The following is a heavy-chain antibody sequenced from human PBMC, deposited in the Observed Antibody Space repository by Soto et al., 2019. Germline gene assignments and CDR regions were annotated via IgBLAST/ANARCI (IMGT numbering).Heavy chain of an antibody. J-gene: IGHJ6*02. CDR1: GYAIGSGNY. CDR3: RSSTSCYDESCVDV. CDR2: LYHIGST. D-gene: IGHD2-2*01. Sequence: ETXSLTCAVSGYAIGSGNYWAWIRQPPGRGLEWIGSLYHIGSTHYNTSLKSRVTISVDTSKNHFSLELSSVTAADTAIYYCRSSTSCYDESCVDVWGQGAMVTVSS. V-gene: IGHV4-38-2*01.